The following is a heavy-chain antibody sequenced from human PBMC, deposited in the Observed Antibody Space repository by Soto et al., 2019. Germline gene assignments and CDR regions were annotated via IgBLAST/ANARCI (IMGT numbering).Heavy chain of an antibody. D-gene: IGHD6-6*01. CDR3: ARHREYTSSSLSNWLDP. V-gene: IGHV3-11*01. Sequence: QVQLVESGGGLVKPGGSLRLSCAASGFTFSDYCMSWIRQAPGKGLEWVSYISGSSIFYADSVKGRFTISRDNAKNSLYLQMNSLRVEDTAVYYCARHREYTSSSLSNWLDPWGQGTLVTVSS. J-gene: IGHJ5*02. CDR1: GFTFSDYC. CDR2: ISGSSI.